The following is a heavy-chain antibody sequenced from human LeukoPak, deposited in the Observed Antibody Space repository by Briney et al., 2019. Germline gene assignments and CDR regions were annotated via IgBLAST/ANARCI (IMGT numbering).Heavy chain of an antibody. CDR2: IHPGDSDT. V-gene: IGHV5-51*01. Sequence: GESLKISCKGSGYSFTSYWIGWVRQMPGKGLEWMGIIHPGDSDTRYSPSFQGQVTISADKSISTAYLQWSSLKASDTAMYYCARQVVQYYYYYYMDVWGKGTTVTVSS. CDR3: ARQVVQYYYYYYMDV. D-gene: IGHD1-1*01. J-gene: IGHJ6*03. CDR1: GYSFTSYW.